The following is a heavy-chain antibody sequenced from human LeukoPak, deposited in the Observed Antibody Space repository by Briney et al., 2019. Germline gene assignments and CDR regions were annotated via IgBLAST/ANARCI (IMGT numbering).Heavy chain of an antibody. J-gene: IGHJ5*02. CDR1: GGSFSGYY. V-gene: IGHV4-34*01. CDR2: INHSGST. D-gene: IGHD6-13*01. CDR3: ARRGPYTARSRYSSSWGWFDP. Sequence: PSETLSLTCAVYGGSFSGYYWSWIRQPPGKGLEWIGEINHSGSTNYNPSLKSRVTISVDTSKNQFSLKLSSVTAADTAVYYCARRGPYTARSRYSSSWGWFDPWGQGTLVTVSS.